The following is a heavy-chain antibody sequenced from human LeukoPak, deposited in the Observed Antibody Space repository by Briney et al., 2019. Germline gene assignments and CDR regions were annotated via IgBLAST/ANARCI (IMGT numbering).Heavy chain of an antibody. Sequence: PGRSLRLSCAASGFTFSSYSMNWVRQAPGKGLEWVSYISSSSSTIYYTDSVKGRFTISRDNAKNSLYLQMNSLRAEDTAVYYCARERPDLWSGYSAFGYYGMDVWGQGTTVTVSS. D-gene: IGHD3-3*01. J-gene: IGHJ6*02. CDR2: ISSSSSTI. V-gene: IGHV3-48*01. CDR3: ARERPDLWSGYSAFGYYGMDV. CDR1: GFTFSSYS.